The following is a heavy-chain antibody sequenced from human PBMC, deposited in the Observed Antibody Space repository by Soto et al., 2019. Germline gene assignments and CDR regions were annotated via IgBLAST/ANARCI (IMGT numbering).Heavy chain of an antibody. CDR1: GGSFSGYY. D-gene: IGHD6-6*01. Sequence: PSETLSLTCAVYGGSFSGYYWSWIRQPPGKGLEWIGEINHSGSTNYNPSLKSRVTISVDTSKNQFSLKLSSVTAADTAVYYCARVSGGAARPSYYYYGMDVWGKGTTATVS. J-gene: IGHJ6*04. V-gene: IGHV4-34*01. CDR3: ARVSGGAARPSYYYYGMDV. CDR2: INHSGST.